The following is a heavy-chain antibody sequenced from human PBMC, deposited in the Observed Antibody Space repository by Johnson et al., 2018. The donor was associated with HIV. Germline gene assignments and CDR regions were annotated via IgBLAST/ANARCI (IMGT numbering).Heavy chain of an antibody. CDR1: GFTFSTYA. Sequence: VQLVESGGGMVQPGRSLRLSCAASGFTFSTYALHWVRQAPGKGLEWVANINQDGSERYYVDFVTGRFTISRDNAKKSVYLQMNSLRAEDTAVYYCARKADAFDIWGQGTMITVSS. CDR2: INQDGSER. CDR3: ARKADAFDI. J-gene: IGHJ3*02. V-gene: IGHV3-7*05.